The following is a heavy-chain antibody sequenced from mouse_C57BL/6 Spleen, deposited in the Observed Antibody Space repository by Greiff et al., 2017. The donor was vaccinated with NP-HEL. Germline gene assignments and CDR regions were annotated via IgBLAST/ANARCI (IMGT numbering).Heavy chain of an antibody. CDR3: ARGGYGYYFDY. CDR1: GYTFTSYW. J-gene: IGHJ2*01. CDR2: IDPSDSYT. Sequence: QVQLKQPGAELVKPGASVKLSCKASGYTFTSYWMQWVKQRPGQGLEWIGEIDPSDSYTNYNQKFKGKATLTVDTSSSTAYMQLSSLTSEDSAVYYCARGGYGYYFDYWGQGTTLTVSS. D-gene: IGHD3-1*01. V-gene: IGHV1-50*01.